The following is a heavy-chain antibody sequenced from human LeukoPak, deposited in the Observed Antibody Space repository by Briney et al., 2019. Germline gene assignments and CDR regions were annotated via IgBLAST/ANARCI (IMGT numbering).Heavy chain of an antibody. J-gene: IGHJ4*02. CDR2: IYYSGTT. V-gene: IGHV4-31*03. D-gene: IGHD3-22*01. CDR3: AKDRGSITMIVVGDY. Sequence: SETLSLTCTVSGASISSGGYYWSWIRQHPGKGLEWIGYIYYSGTTYYNPSLKSRVTISVDTSENQFSLKLTSVTAADTAVYYCAKDRGSITMIVVGDYWGQGTLVTVSS. CDR1: GASISSGGYY.